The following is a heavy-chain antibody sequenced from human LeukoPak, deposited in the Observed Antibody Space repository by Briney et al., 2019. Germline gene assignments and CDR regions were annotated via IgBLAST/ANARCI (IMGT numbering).Heavy chain of an antibody. D-gene: IGHD3-3*01. V-gene: IGHV1-69*04. CDR2: IIPILGIA. CDR1: GGTFRSYA. CDR3: AVAQYYDFWSGYGMDA. Sequence: SVKVSCKASGGTFRSYAISWVRHAPGQGREWMGRIIPILGIANYAQKFQGRVTITADKSTSTAYMELSSLRSEDTAVYYCAVAQYYDFWSGYGMDAWGQGTTVTVSS. J-gene: IGHJ6*02.